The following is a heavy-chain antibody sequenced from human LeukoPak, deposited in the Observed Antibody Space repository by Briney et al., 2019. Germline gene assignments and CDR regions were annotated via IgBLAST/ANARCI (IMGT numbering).Heavy chain of an antibody. CDR3: ARGEWFGELPFDY. Sequence: PSQTLSLTCTVSGGSICSGGYYWSWIRQHPGKGLEWIGYIYYSGSTYYNPSLKSRVTISVDTSKNQFSLKLSSVTAADTAVYYCARGEWFGELPFDYWGQGTLVTVSS. D-gene: IGHD3-10*01. CDR2: IYYSGST. CDR1: GGSICSGGYY. V-gene: IGHV4-31*03. J-gene: IGHJ4*02.